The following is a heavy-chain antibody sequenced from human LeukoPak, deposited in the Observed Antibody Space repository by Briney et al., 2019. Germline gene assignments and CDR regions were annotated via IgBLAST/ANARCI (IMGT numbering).Heavy chain of an antibody. V-gene: IGHV3-23*01. CDR1: GFTFRSYA. CDR2: ISGSGGST. D-gene: IGHD3-10*01. CDR3: AKEGSDYYGSGSYYKDSYYYYYYGMDV. J-gene: IGHJ6*02. Sequence: PGGSLRLSCAASGFTFRSYAMSWVRQAPGKGLEWVSAISGSGGSTYYADSVKGRFTISRDNSKNTLYLQMNSLRAEDTAVYYCAKEGSDYYGSGSYYKDSYYYYYYGMDVWGQGTTVTVSS.